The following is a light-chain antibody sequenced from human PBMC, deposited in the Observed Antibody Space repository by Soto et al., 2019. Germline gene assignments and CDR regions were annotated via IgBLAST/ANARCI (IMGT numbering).Light chain of an antibody. J-gene: IGKJ5*01. V-gene: IGKV3-15*01. CDR2: GAS. CDR1: QTVCTS. CDR3: QQDNNWPIT. Sequence: EMGLTQSPDTLSMSAGERATLSCRASQTVCTSLAWYQQKRGQAPRLLIYGASPRASGIPAGFSGSGAATEFALTISSLQSEDFAVYYCQQDNNWPITFGQGTRLEIK.